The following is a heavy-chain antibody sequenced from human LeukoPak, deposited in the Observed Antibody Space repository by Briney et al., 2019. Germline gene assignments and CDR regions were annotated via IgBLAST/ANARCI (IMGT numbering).Heavy chain of an antibody. CDR3: VRDLGDSSGYYEAYYFDY. CDR1: GFTFSTYE. D-gene: IGHD3-22*01. Sequence: GGSLRLSCAASGFTFSTYEMNWVRQAPGKGLEWVSSISSSSSYIYYADSVKGRFTIYRDNAKNSLYLQMNSLRAEDTAVYYCVRDLGDSSGYYEAYYFDYWGQGTLVTVSS. CDR2: ISSSSSYI. V-gene: IGHV3-21*01. J-gene: IGHJ4*02.